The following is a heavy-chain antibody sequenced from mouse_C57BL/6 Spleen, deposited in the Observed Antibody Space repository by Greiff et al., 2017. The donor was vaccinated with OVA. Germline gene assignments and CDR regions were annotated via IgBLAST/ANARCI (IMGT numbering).Heavy chain of an antibody. D-gene: IGHD2-2*01. CDR3: TRWFGDY. J-gene: IGHJ2*01. CDR1: GYTFTDYE. V-gene: IGHV1-15*01. Sequence: QVQLKQSGAELVRPGASVTLSCKASGYTFTDYEMHWVKQTPVHGLEWIGAIDPETGGTAYNQKFKGKAILTADKSSSTAYMELRSLTSEDSAVYYCTRWFGDYWGQGTTLTVSS. CDR2: IDPETGGT.